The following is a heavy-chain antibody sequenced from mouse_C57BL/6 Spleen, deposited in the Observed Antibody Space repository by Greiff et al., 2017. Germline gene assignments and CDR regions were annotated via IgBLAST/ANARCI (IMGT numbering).Heavy chain of an antibody. CDR2: INPSSGYT. Sequence: QVQLQQSGAELARPGASVKMSCKASGYTFTSYTMHWVKQRPGQGLEWIGYINPSSGYTKYNQKFKDKATLTADKSSSTAYMQLSSLTSEDSAVYYCARPYYYGSSDAMDYWGQGTSGTVAS. J-gene: IGHJ4*01. V-gene: IGHV1-4*01. CDR3: ARPYYYGSSDAMDY. CDR1: GYTFTSYT. D-gene: IGHD1-1*01.